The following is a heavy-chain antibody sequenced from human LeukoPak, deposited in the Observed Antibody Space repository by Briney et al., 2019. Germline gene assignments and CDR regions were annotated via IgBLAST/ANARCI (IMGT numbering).Heavy chain of an antibody. Sequence: QSGGSLRLSCAASGFTFSSYAMSWVRQAPGKGLEWVSAISGSGGSTYYADSVKGRFTISRDNSKNTLYLQMNSLRAEDTAVYYCAKDSLFYCSGGSCYSYWGQGTLVTVSS. CDR3: AKDSLFYCSGGSCYSY. CDR2: ISGSGGST. J-gene: IGHJ4*02. D-gene: IGHD2-15*01. CDR1: GFTFSSYA. V-gene: IGHV3-23*01.